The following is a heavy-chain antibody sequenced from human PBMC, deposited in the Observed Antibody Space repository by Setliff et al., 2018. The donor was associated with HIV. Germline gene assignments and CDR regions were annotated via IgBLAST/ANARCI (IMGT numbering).Heavy chain of an antibody. CDR3: ASLGYCSGVRCYQPSYYYYGLDV. CDR1: GGSIRSHY. Sequence: SETLSLTCTVSGGSIRSHYWSWIRQPPGKGLEWIGYIYDSGSTNYNPSLKSRATISVDTSKKQFSLKLRSVTAADTAVYYCASLGYCSGVRCYQPSYYYYGLDVWGQGTTVTVSS. CDR2: IYDSGST. D-gene: IGHD2-15*01. V-gene: IGHV4-59*11. J-gene: IGHJ6*02.